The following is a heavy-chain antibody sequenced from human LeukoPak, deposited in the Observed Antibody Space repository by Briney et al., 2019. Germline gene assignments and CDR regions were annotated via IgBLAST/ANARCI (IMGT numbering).Heavy chain of an antibody. V-gene: IGHV3-69-1*01. Sequence: GGSLRLSCAASGLTFSNAWMNWVRQAPGKGLEWVSYISSSSYTNYADSVKGRFTISRDNAKNSLYLQMNSLRAEDTAVYYCAREFTLLGPYQYYFDYWGQGTLVTVSS. CDR2: ISSSSYT. CDR3: AREFTLLGPYQYYFDY. J-gene: IGHJ4*02. D-gene: IGHD2-2*01. CDR1: GLTFSNAW.